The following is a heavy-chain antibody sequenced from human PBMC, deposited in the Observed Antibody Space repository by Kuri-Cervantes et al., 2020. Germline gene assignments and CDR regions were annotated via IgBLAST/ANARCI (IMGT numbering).Heavy chain of an antibody. V-gene: IGHV3-66*02. CDR2: IYSGGST. J-gene: IGHJ6*02. CDR1: GFTVSSNY. Sequence: GGSLRLSCAASGFTVSSNYMSWVRQAPGKGLEWVSVIYSGGSTYYADSVKGRFTISRDNSKNTLYLQMNSLRAEDTAVYYCAREPTSWVEWLLYYYYGMDVWGQGTTVTVSS. CDR3: AREPTSWVEWLLYYYYGMDV. D-gene: IGHD3-3*01.